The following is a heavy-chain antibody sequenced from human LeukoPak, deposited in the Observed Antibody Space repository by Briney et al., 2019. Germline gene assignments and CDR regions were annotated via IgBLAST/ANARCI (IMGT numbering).Heavy chain of an antibody. Sequence: SETLSLTCAVYGGSFSGYYWSWIRQPPGKGLEWIGEINHSGSTNYNPSLKSRVTISVDTSKNQFSLKLSSATAADTAVYYCARGNYYDSSGYYYDAFDIWGQGTMVTVSS. D-gene: IGHD3-22*01. CDR1: GGSFSGYY. J-gene: IGHJ3*02. CDR3: ARGNYYDSSGYYYDAFDI. V-gene: IGHV4-34*01. CDR2: INHSGST.